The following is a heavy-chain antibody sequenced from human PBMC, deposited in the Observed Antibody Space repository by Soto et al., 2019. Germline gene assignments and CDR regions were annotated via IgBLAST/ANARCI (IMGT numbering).Heavy chain of an antibody. CDR1: GFTFSSYA. J-gene: IGHJ6*02. CDR3: ARELYGAGSYYNGKGGMDV. V-gene: IGHV3-30-3*01. D-gene: IGHD3-10*01. CDR2: ISYDGSNK. Sequence: HPGGSLRLSCAASGFTFSSYAMHWVRQAPGKGLEWVAVISYDGSNKYYADSVKGRFTISRDNSKNTPYLQMNSLRAEDTAVYYCARELYGAGSYYNGKGGMDVGGQGTTVTVSS.